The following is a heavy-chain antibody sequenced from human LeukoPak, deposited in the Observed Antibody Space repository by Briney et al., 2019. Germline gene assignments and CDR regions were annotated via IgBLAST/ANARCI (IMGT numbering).Heavy chain of an antibody. CDR2: INPSGGST. J-gene: IGHJ4*02. Sequence: GASVKVSCKASGYTFTSYYMHWVRQAPGQGLEWMGIINPSGGSTSYAQKFQGRVTMTRDTSTSTVYMELSSLRSEDTAVYYCARGLNKVNTRSTVTTEFDYWGQGTLVTVSS. CDR1: GYTFTSYY. CDR3: ARGLNKVNTRSTVTTEFDY. V-gene: IGHV1-46*01. D-gene: IGHD4-11*01.